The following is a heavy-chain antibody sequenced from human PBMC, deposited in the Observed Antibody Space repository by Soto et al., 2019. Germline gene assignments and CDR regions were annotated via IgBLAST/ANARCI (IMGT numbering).Heavy chain of an antibody. V-gene: IGHV4-59*01. CDR1: GGSISSYY. CDR3: ARGAYSSSFFDY. J-gene: IGHJ4*02. CDR2: IYYSGST. D-gene: IGHD6-6*01. Sequence: PSETLSLTCTVSGGSISSYYWSWIRQPPGKGLEWIGYIYYSGSTNYNPSLKSRVTISVDTSKNQFSLKLSSVTAADTAVYYCARGAYSSSFFDYWGQGTLVTVSS.